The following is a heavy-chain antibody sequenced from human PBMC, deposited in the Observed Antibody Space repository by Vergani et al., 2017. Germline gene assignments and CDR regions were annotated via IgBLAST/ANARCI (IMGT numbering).Heavy chain of an antibody. CDR1: GSTFSNLH. Sequence: QVQVVQLGAEVKKSGASVKVSCKTLGSTFSNLHMHWFGQGPGQGLDWMGIINPSGGHTNYPQQFQGRFTMTRDTSTSTVYMELSSLRSEDTAIYYCARGGYGILTGYRYWGQGTLVTVSA. J-gene: IGHJ4*02. V-gene: IGHV1-46*03. CDR3: ARGGYGILTGYRY. CDR2: INPSGGHT. D-gene: IGHD3-9*01.